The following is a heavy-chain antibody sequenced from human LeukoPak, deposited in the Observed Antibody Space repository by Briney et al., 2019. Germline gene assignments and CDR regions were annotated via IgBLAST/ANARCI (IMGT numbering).Heavy chain of an antibody. Sequence: GGSLRLSCAASGFTFDDYAMHWVRQAPGKGLEWVSGISWNSGSIGYADSVKGRFTISRDNAKNSLYLQMNSLRAEDTALYYCAKVRGSSHGDYFDYWGQGTLVTVSS. D-gene: IGHD6-13*01. V-gene: IGHV3-9*01. CDR1: GFTFDDYA. CDR3: AKVRGSSHGDYFDY. J-gene: IGHJ4*02. CDR2: ISWNSGSI.